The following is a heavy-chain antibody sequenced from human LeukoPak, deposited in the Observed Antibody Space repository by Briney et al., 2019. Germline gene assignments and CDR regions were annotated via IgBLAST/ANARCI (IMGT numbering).Heavy chain of an antibody. CDR1: GFTFSSYG. D-gene: IGHD3-22*01. J-gene: IGHJ4*02. Sequence: GGSLRLSCAASGFTFSSYGMHWVRQAPGKGLEWVAFIRYDGSNKYYADSVKGRFTISRDNSKNTLYLQMNSLGAEDTAVYYCAKGDSSGYYYFDYWGQGTLVTVSS. CDR2: IRYDGSNK. CDR3: AKGDSSGYYYFDY. V-gene: IGHV3-30*02.